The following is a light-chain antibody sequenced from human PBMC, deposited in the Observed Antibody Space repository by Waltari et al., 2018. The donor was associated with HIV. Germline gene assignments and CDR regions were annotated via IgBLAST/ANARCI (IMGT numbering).Light chain of an antibody. V-gene: IGLV2-11*01. Sequence: QSALTQPPSVSGSPGQSVSISCSGTTSDVGSYDYVSWYQQYPGKAPKLIIFDVNQRPSGVPERFAGSKSGNTASLTISGLQTEDEADYFCCAYAAGHVSYVFGNGTAVAVL. CDR3: CAYAAGHVSYV. CDR1: TSDVGSYDY. CDR2: DVN. J-gene: IGLJ1*01.